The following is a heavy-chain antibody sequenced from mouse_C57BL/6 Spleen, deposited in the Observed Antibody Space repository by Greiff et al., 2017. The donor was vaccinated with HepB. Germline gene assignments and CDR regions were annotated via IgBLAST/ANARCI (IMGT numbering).Heavy chain of an antibody. J-gene: IGHJ4*01. CDR2: IHPSDSDT. CDR1: GYTFTSYW. Sequence: QVQLQQPGAELVKPGASVKVSCKASGYTFTSYWMHWVKQRPGQGLEWIGRIHPSDSDTNYNQKFNGKATLTVDKSSSTAYMQHSSLTSEDSAVYYCAINYGSSYYAMDYWGQGTSVTVSS. D-gene: IGHD1-1*01. V-gene: IGHV1-74*01. CDR3: AINYGSSYYAMDY.